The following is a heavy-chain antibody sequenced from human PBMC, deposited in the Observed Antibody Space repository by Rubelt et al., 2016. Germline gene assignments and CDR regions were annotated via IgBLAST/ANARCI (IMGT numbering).Heavy chain of an antibody. J-gene: IGHJ3*01. CDR3: ARVGTFYFDTDL. CDR2: ISHSGST. V-gene: IGHV4-4*02. Sequence: SLTCAVSGGSINDNNWWSWVRQPPGKGLEWIGEISHSGSTSYNPSLQSRVTISMDKSMHHFSLRLSSVTAADTAVYYCARVGTFYFDTDLWGLGTMVTVSS. CDR1: GGSINDNNW. D-gene: IGHD3-22*01.